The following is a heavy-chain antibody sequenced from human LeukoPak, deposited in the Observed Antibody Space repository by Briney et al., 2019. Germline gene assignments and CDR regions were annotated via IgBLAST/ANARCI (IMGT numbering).Heavy chain of an antibody. CDR1: GFTFSSYA. CDR3: AAIDRVYYYYGMDV. J-gene: IGHJ6*02. CDR2: ISGSGGST. Sequence: GGSLRLSCAASGFTFSSYAMSWDRQAPGKGLEWVSAISGSGGSTYYADSVKGRFTISRDNSKNTLYLQMNSLRAEDTAVYYCAAIDRVYYYYGMDVWGQGTTVTVSS. V-gene: IGHV3-23*01. D-gene: IGHD3-22*01.